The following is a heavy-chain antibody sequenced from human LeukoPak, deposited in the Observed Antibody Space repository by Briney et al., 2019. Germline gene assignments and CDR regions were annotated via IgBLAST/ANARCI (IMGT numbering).Heavy chain of an antibody. D-gene: IGHD3/OR15-3a*01. Sequence: SETLSLTCTVSGGSIRSSYYYWGWIRQPPGKGLEWIGYIYYSGSTNYNPSLKSRVTISVDTSKNQFSLKLSSVTAADTAVYYCATVGTNYYYYGMDVWGQGTTVTVSS. CDR1: GGSIRSSYYY. J-gene: IGHJ6*02. CDR3: ATVGTNYYYYGMDV. V-gene: IGHV4-61*05. CDR2: IYYSGST.